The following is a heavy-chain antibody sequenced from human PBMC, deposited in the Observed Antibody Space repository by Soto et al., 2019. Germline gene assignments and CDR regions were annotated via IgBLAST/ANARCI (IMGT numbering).Heavy chain of an antibody. J-gene: IGHJ3*02. Sequence: EVQLVESGGGLVKPGGSLRLSCAASGFTFSSYSMNWVRQAPGKGLEWVSSISSSSSYIYYADSVKGRFTISRDNANNSLYLQMNSLRAEDTAVYYCATLGNYYGSGSDAFDIWGQGTMVTVSS. CDR3: ATLGNYYGSGSDAFDI. V-gene: IGHV3-21*01. CDR1: GFTFSSYS. D-gene: IGHD3-10*01. CDR2: ISSSSSYI.